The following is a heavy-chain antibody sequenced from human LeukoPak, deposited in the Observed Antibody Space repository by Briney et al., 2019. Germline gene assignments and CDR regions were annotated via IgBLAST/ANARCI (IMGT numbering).Heavy chain of an antibody. V-gene: IGHV1-69*05. CDR2: IIPIFGTA. J-gene: IGHJ4*02. Sequence: ASVKVSCKASGGTFSSYAISWVRQAPGQGLEWMGGIIPIFGTANYAQEFQGRVTITTDESTSTAYMELSSLRSEDTAVYYCARDRLPYYYNSSGYYPFDYWGQGTLVTVSS. D-gene: IGHD3-22*01. CDR1: GGTFSSYA. CDR3: ARDRLPYYYNSSGYYPFDY.